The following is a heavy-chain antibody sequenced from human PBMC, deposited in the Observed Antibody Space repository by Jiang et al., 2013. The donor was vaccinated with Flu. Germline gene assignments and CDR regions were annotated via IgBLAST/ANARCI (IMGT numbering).Heavy chain of an antibody. Sequence: SGGSTYYADSVKGRFTISRDNSKNTLYLQMNSLRAEDTAVYYCARDISVGGYQSLAFDCWGQGTLVTVSS. CDR3: ARDISVGGYQSLAFDC. CDR2: SGGST. V-gene: IGHV3-53*01. D-gene: IGHD5-12*01. J-gene: IGHJ4*02.